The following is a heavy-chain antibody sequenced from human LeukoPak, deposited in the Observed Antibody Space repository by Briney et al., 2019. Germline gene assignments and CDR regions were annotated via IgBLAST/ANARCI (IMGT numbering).Heavy chain of an antibody. Sequence: SGPTLVKPTQTLTLTCTFSGFSLSTSEVGVSWIRQPPGKAMEWLALIYWDDDTRYSPSLKSRLTITKDTSKNQVVLTMTNMDPVDTATYYCAHRRRTPVGGSKYWYFDLWGRGTLVTVSS. D-gene: IGHD6-19*01. CDR2: IYWDDDT. CDR1: GFSLSTSEVG. V-gene: IGHV2-5*02. CDR3: AHRRRTPVGGSKYWYFDL. J-gene: IGHJ2*01.